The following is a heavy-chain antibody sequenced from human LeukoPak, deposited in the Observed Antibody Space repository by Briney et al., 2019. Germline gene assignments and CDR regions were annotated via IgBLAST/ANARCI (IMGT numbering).Heavy chain of an antibody. V-gene: IGHV1-18*01. Sequence: GASVNVSCKASGYTFTNFVISWVRKAPGQWLEWMGWITAYSGYTHYAQKIQGRVTVTTETSTSTAYMELRSLTSYDTAVYYCARDAVSTTTAGGIDYWGQGTLVTVSS. D-gene: IGHD5/OR15-5a*01. CDR1: GYTFTNFV. CDR2: ITAYSGYT. J-gene: IGHJ4*02. CDR3: ARDAVSTTTAGGIDY.